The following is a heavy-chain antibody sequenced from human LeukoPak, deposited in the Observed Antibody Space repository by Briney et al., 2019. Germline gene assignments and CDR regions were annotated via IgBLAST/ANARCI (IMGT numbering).Heavy chain of an antibody. J-gene: IGHJ6*02. V-gene: IGHV4-30-2*03. CDR2: IYHSGST. CDR3: ARHVDSNYVYYYGMDV. Sequence: SQTLSLTCAVSGGSISSGGYSWSWIRQPPGKGLEWIGYIYHSGSTYYNPSLKSRVTISVDTSKNQFSLKLSSVTAADTAVYYCARHVDSNYVYYYGMDVWGQGTTVTVSS. D-gene: IGHD4-11*01. CDR1: GGSISSGGYS.